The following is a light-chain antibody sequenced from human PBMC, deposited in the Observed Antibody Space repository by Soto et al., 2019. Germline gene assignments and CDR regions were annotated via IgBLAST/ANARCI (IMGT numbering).Light chain of an antibody. CDR1: QSVGSN. V-gene: IGKV3-15*01. CDR2: GAS. CDR3: QQYSNWPSGT. Sequence: EIVMTQSPATLSVSPGERATLSCRASQSVGSNLAWYQQKPGQAPRLLIYGASTRATGIPARFSGSGSGTEFTLTISSLQSEDFAVYYCQQYSNWPSGTFGQGTKVEIK. J-gene: IGKJ1*01.